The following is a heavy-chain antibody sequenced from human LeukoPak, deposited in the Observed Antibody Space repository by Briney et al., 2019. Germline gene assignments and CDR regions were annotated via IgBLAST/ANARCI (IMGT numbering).Heavy chain of an antibody. CDR2: ISGSGGST. Sequence: GGALRLSCAASGFTFSSYAMSWVRQAPGKGLEWVSAISGSGGSTYYAHSVKGRFTISRDNSKNTRYLQTDSLRAGDTAVYYCARGYSSSSCSLXDXWGXXXXVT. D-gene: IGHD6-6*01. CDR1: GFTFSSYA. J-gene: IGHJ4*01. CDR3: ARGYSSSSCSLXDX. V-gene: IGHV3-23*01.